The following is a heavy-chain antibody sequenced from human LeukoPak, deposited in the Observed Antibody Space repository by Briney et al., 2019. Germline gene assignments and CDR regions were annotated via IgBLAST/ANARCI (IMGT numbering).Heavy chain of an antibody. Sequence: GGSLRLSCAASGFTFSSYAMSWVRQAPGKGLEWVSAINGNGGNTYYADSVKGRFAIPRDNSKNTLHLQMSSLRAEDTAIYFCAKSYSSSYYGIFDFWGQGTLVTVSS. CDR3: AKSYSSSYYGIFDF. V-gene: IGHV3-23*01. CDR2: INGNGGNT. CDR1: GFTFSSYA. D-gene: IGHD6-13*01. J-gene: IGHJ4*02.